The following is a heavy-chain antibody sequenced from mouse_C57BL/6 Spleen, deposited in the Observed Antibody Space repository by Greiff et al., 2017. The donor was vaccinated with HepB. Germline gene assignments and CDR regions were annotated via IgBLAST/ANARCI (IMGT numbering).Heavy chain of an antibody. CDR3: ARKDYGNYEGFAY. J-gene: IGHJ3*01. CDR2: ISSGSSTI. D-gene: IGHD2-1*01. V-gene: IGHV5-17*01. Sequence: EVKLVESGGGLVKPGGSLKLSCAASGFTFSDYGMHWVRQAPEKGLEWVAYISSGSSTIYYADPVKGRFTISRDNAKNTLFLQMTSLRSEDTAMYYCARKDYGNYEGFAYWGPGTLVTVSA. CDR1: GFTFSDYG.